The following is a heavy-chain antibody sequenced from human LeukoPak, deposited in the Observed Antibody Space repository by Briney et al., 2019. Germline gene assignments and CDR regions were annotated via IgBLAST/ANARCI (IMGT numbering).Heavy chain of an antibody. CDR1: GYSISSGYF. CDR3: ARAYSSSWYFNWFDP. CDR2: IYHSGST. J-gene: IGHJ5*02. V-gene: IGHV4-38-2*02. Sequence: PSETLSLTCTVSGYSISSGYFWGWIRQPPGKGLEWIGTIYHSGSTYYNASLESRVTISVDTSKNQFSPKLSSVTAADTAVYYCARAYSSSWYFNWFDPWGQGTLVTVSS. D-gene: IGHD6-13*01.